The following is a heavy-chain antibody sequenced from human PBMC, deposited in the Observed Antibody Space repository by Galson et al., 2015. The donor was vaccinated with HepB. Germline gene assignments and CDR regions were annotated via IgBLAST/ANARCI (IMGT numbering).Heavy chain of an antibody. CDR3: TRGGVAGGVESSWGYFDY. J-gene: IGHJ4*02. CDR2: INPSSGST. V-gene: IGHV1-46*03. CDR1: GYTFISYY. Sequence: SVKVSCKASGYTFISYYIHWVRQAPGQGLEWMGIINPSSGSTVYTQKFQGRVTMARDTSTNTVYMDLSSLRSEDTAVCYCTRGGVAGGVESSWGYFDYWGQGTLVTVSS. D-gene: IGHD7-27*01.